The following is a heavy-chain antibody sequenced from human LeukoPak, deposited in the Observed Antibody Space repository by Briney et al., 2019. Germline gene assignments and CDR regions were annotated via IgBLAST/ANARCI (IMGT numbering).Heavy chain of an antibody. Sequence: ETLSLTCAVYGGSFSGCYWSWVRQAPGKGLEWVSSISRSSSYIYYADSVKGRFTISRDNAKNSLNLQMNSLRAEDTAVYYCARDRVIALGGVMDDAFDIWGQGTMVTVSS. V-gene: IGHV3-21*01. D-gene: IGHD3-16*01. CDR1: GGSFSGCY. J-gene: IGHJ3*02. CDR2: ISRSSSYI. CDR3: ARDRVIALGGVMDDAFDI.